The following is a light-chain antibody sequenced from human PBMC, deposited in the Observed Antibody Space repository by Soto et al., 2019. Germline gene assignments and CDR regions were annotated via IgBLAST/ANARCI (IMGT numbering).Light chain of an antibody. V-gene: IGLV1-40*01. J-gene: IGLJ1*01. CDR1: SSNIGAGYD. Sequence: QSVLTQPPSVSGAPGQRVTISCTGSSSNIGAGYDVHWYQQLPATPPKLLIYGNSNRPSGVPDRFSGSKSGTSASLAITGLQAEDEADYYCQSYDSSLSGVFGTGTKLTVL. CDR2: GNS. CDR3: QSYDSSLSGV.